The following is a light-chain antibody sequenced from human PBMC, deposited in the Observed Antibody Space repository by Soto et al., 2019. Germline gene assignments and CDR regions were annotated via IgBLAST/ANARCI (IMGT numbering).Light chain of an antibody. Sequence: IQMTQSPSTLSASVGDRVTITCRPSQTIGNWLAWYQQKTGKAPKLLIYDASSLERGVPSRFSGSRSGTEFTLTISRLQPDDFATYYCQQYDSYSYTFGQGTKLEIK. J-gene: IGKJ2*01. CDR2: DAS. CDR1: QTIGNW. V-gene: IGKV1-5*01. CDR3: QQYDSYSYT.